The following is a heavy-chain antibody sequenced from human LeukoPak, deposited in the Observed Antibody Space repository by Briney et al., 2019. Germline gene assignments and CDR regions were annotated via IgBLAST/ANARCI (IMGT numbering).Heavy chain of an antibody. Sequence: SETLSRTCAGYGGSCSGYYWSWIRQPPGKGREWSGKINHSGSTNYNPFHKSRVTISVDTSQTQCSLKLSSVTAADTAVYHCAGRIAVAAPNSWGQGTLVTVSS. V-gene: IGHV4-34*01. CDR1: GGSCSGYY. D-gene: IGHD6-19*01. J-gene: IGHJ5*02. CDR3: AGRIAVAAPNS. CDR2: INHSGST.